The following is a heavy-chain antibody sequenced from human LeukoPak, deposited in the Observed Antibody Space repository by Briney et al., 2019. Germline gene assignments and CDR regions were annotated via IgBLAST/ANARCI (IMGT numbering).Heavy chain of an antibody. CDR3: ARNLHNYYDSSGYYY. CDR1: GYSISSGYY. CDR2: IYHSGST. Sequence: SETLSLTCTVSGYSISSGYYWGWIRQPPGKGLEWIGSIYHSGSTYHNPSLKSRVTISVDTSKNQFSLKLSSVTAADTAVYYCARNLHNYYDSSGYYYWGQGTLVTVSS. D-gene: IGHD3-22*01. J-gene: IGHJ4*02. V-gene: IGHV4-38-2*02.